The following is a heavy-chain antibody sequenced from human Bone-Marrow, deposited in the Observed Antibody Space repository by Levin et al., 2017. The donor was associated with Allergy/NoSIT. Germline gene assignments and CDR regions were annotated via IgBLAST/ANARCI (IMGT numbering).Heavy chain of an antibody. V-gene: IGHV3-30*03. Sequence: GESLKISCAASGFIFSTYAMHWVRQTPGKGLEWVSLISYNGNNKYYADSVMGRFTISRDNSKNTLYLQMNSLRPDDTAIYFCARDRYSGSYLAAYFQHWGQGTLVTVSS. CDR1: GFIFSTYA. D-gene: IGHD1-26*01. J-gene: IGHJ1*01. CDR3: ARDRYSGSYLAAYFQH. CDR2: ISYNGNNK.